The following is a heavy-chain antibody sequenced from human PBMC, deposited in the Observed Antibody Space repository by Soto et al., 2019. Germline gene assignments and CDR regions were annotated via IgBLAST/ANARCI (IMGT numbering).Heavy chain of an antibody. CDR1: GGSVISSSYY. Sequence: SETLSLTCTVCGGSVISSSYYCIWVRKPPGKGLEWIGSVYYSGSTYYNPSLESRVTISVDKSKNQFSLKLMSLSAADTAVYYCGRLEGLATISYYFDYWGQGALVTVSS. D-gene: IGHD3-9*01. CDR3: GRLEGLATISYYFDY. J-gene: IGHJ4*02. V-gene: IGHV4-39*01. CDR2: VYYSGST.